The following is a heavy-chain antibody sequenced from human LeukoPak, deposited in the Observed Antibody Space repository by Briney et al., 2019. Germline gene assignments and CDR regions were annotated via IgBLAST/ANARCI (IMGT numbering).Heavy chain of an antibody. CDR1: GGSISSSSYY. V-gene: IGHV4-39*07. D-gene: IGHD5-24*01. CDR2: IYYSGST. CDR3: ARESVEMATNY. J-gene: IGHJ4*02. Sequence: PSETLSLTCTVSGGSISSSSYYWGWIRQPPGKGLEWIGSIYYSGSTNYNPSLKSRVTISVDTSKNQFSLKLSSVTAADTAVYYCARESVEMATNYWGQGTLVTVSS.